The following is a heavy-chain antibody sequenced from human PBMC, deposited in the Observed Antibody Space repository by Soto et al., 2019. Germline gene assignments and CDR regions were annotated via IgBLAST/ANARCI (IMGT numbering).Heavy chain of an antibody. D-gene: IGHD3-22*01. CDR2: ISAYNGNT. CDR3: AREVKKRSGYYYYNYYYYGMDV. V-gene: IGHV1-18*04. J-gene: IGHJ6*02. CDR1: GYTFTSYG. Sequence: GASVKVSCKASGYTFTSYGISWVRQAPGQGLEWMGWISAYNGNTNYAQKLQGRVTMTTDTSTSTAYMELRSLRSNDTAVYYCAREVKKRSGYYYYNYYYYGMDVWGQGTTVTVSS.